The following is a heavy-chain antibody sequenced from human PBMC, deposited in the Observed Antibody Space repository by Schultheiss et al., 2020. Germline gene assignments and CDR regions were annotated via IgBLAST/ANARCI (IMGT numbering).Heavy chain of an antibody. J-gene: IGHJ4*02. CDR2: ISGSGGST. Sequence: GGSLRLSCAASGFTFSSYWMSWVRQAPGKGLEWVSAISGSGGSTYYADSVKGRFTISRDNSKNTLYLQMNSLRAEDTAVYYCARGAILTTVAVAGTLGYFDYWGQGTLVTVSS. D-gene: IGHD6-19*01. V-gene: IGHV3-23*01. CDR3: ARGAILTTVAVAGTLGYFDY. CDR1: GFTFSSYW.